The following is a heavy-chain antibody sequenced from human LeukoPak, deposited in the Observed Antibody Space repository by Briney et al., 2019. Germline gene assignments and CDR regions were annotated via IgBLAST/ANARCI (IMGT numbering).Heavy chain of an antibody. Sequence: GGSLRLSCAASGFTFSSYSMNWVRQAPGKGLEWVSSISSSSSYIYYADSVKGRFTISRDNAKNSLYLQMNSLRAEDTAVYYCARAGLLWFGEFFDYWGREPWSPSPQ. J-gene: IGHJ4*02. D-gene: IGHD3-10*01. CDR2: ISSSSSYI. CDR3: ARAGLLWFGEFFDY. V-gene: IGHV3-21*01. CDR1: GFTFSSYS.